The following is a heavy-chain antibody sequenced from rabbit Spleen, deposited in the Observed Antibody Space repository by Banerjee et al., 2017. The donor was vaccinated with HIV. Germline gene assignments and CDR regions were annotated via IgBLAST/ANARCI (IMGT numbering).Heavy chain of an antibody. CDR2: IYADNTGST. D-gene: IGHD8-1*01. Sequence: QEQLVESGGGLVKPEGSLKLSCPASGFSFSNKAVMCWVRRAPGKGLEYIACIYADNTGSTVYASWARGRFTISKTSSTTVTLEMTGLTAADTATYFCARDAATSFSSYGMDLWGQGTLVTVS. V-gene: IGHV1S45*01. J-gene: IGHJ6*01. CDR1: GFSFSNKAV. CDR3: ARDAATSFSSYGMDL.